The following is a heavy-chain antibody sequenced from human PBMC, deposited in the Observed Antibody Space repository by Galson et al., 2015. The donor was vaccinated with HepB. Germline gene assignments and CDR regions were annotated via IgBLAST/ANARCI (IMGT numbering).Heavy chain of an antibody. CDR1: GGTFSSYA. V-gene: IGHV1-69*13. CDR2: IIPIFGTA. J-gene: IGHJ4*02. D-gene: IGHD4-17*01. Sequence: VKVSCKASGGTFSSYAISWVRQAPGQGLEWMGGIIPIFGTANYAQKFQGRVTITADESTSTAYMELSSLRSEDTAVYYCARARHDYGDPRRGYYFDYWGQGTLVTVSS. CDR3: ARARHDYGDPRRGYYFDY.